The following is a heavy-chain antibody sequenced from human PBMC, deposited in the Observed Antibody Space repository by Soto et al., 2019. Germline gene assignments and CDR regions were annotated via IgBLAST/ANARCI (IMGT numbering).Heavy chain of an antibody. Sequence: EVQLVESGGGLVQPGGSLRLSCATSGFTFGNYWMYWVRQAPGKGLVWVSRIHSGGTITTYAESVKGRFTISRDIAKNTLYLQMNSLRDEDTAVYYCARGRGSFYLDFWGQGTLVTVSS. CDR3: ARGRGSFYLDF. CDR2: IHSGGTIT. D-gene: IGHD1-26*01. V-gene: IGHV3-74*01. J-gene: IGHJ4*02. CDR1: GFTFGNYW.